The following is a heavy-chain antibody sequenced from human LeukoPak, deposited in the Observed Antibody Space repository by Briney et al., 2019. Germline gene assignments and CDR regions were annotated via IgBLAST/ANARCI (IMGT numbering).Heavy chain of an antibody. J-gene: IGHJ5*02. V-gene: IGHV1-18*01. CDR2: ISAYNGNT. Sequence: ASVKLSCKASGYTFTSYGISWVRQAPGQGLERMGWISAYNGNTNYAQKLQGRVTMTTDTSTSTAYMELRSLRSDDTAVYYCARDSYYGSGSYSLNWFDPWGQGTLVTVSS. CDR1: GYTFTSYG. CDR3: ARDSYYGSGSYSLNWFDP. D-gene: IGHD3-10*01.